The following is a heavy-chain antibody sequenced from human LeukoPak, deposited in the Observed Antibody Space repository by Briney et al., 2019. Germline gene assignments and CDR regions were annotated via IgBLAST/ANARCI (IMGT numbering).Heavy chain of an antibody. V-gene: IGHV4-4*07. CDR3: ARERITMVRGGRGEVLDY. D-gene: IGHD3-10*01. CDR2: IYTSGST. Sequence: SETLSLTCTVSGGSISSYYWRWIRQPAGKGLEWIGRIYTSGSTNYNPSLKSRVTMSVDASKNQYSLKLSSVTAADTGVYYCARERITMVRGGRGEVLDYWGQGTLVTVSS. J-gene: IGHJ4*02. CDR1: GGSISSYY.